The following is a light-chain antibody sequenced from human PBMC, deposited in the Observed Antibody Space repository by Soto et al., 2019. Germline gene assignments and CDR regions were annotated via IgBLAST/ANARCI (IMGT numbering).Light chain of an antibody. Sequence: QSVLTQPASVSGSPGQSITISCTGTSSDVGSYNLVSWYQQHPGKAPKLMIYEDNKRPSGVSNRFSGSKSGNTASLTISGLHVEDEADYYCSSYAGSSTFDVFGTGTQLTVL. CDR2: EDN. CDR3: SSYAGSSTFDV. J-gene: IGLJ1*01. CDR1: SSDVGSYNL. V-gene: IGLV2-23*02.